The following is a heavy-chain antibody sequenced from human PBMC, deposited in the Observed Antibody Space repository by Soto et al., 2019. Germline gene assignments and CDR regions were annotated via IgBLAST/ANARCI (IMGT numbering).Heavy chain of an antibody. CDR1: GFTFSSYS. CDR2: ISSSSSTM. Sequence: PGGSLRLSCAASGFTFSSYSMNWVRQAPGKGQEWVSYISSSSSTMYYAESVKGRFTISRDNAKNSLYLQMNSLRAEDTAVYYCAKSIAAAPLYMDVWGKGTTVTVSS. V-gene: IGHV3-48*01. D-gene: IGHD6-13*01. J-gene: IGHJ6*03. CDR3: AKSIAAAPLYMDV.